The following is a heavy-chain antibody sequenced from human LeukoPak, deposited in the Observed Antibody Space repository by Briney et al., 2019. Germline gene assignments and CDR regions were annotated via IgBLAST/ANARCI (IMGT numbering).Heavy chain of an antibody. D-gene: IGHD6-13*01. Sequence: ASVKVSCKASGYSFTSYYMHWVRQAPGQGLEWMGFINPSGSSAAYAQKFQGRLTMTRDTSISTAYMELSRLRSDDTAVYYCAREFVAAAGEYFQHWGQGTLVTVSS. CDR2: INPSGSSA. V-gene: IGHV1-46*01. J-gene: IGHJ1*01. CDR3: AREFVAAAGEYFQH. CDR1: GYSFTSYY.